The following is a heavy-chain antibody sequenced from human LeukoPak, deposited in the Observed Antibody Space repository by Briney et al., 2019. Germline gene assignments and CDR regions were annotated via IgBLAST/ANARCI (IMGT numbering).Heavy chain of an antibody. Sequence: GGSLRLSCAASGFTFSSYATHWVRQAPGKGLEWVAVISYDGSNKYYADSVKGRFTISRDNSKNTLYLQMNSLRAEDTAVYYCARDIGGSSWYYFDYWGQGTLVTVSS. CDR2: ISYDGSNK. V-gene: IGHV3-30-3*01. J-gene: IGHJ4*02. CDR1: GFTFSSYA. CDR3: ARDIGGSSWYYFDY. D-gene: IGHD6-13*01.